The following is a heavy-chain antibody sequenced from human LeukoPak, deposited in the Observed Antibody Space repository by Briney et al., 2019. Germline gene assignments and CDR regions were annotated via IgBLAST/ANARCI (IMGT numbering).Heavy chain of an antibody. J-gene: IGHJ4*02. CDR1: GYSFTSYW. CDR2: IYPGDSDT. V-gene: IGHV5-51*01. CDR3: ARRRDLYSGSYYPFDY. D-gene: IGHD1-26*01. Sequence: GESLKISCEGSGYSFTSYWSGWVRQMPGRGLEWMGIIYPGDSDTRYSPSFQGQVTISADKSISTAYLQWSSLKASDTAMYYCARRRDLYSGSYYPFDYWGQGTLVTVSS.